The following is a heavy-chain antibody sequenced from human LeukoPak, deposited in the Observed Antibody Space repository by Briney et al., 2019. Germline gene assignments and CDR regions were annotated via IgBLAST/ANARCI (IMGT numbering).Heavy chain of an antibody. V-gene: IGHV1-18*01. Sequence: GASVKVSCKASGYTFTSYGISWVRQAPGQGLEWMGWISAYNGNTNYAQKLQERVTITRDMSTSTAYMELSSLRSEDTAVYYCAASDIYYYYMDVWGKGTTVTVSS. CDR1: GYTFTSYG. CDR2: ISAYNGNT. D-gene: IGHD3-9*01. J-gene: IGHJ6*03. CDR3: AASDIYYYYMDV.